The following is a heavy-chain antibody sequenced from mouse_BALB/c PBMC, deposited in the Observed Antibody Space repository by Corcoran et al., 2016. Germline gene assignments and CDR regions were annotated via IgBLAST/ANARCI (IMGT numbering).Heavy chain of an antibody. CDR3: ARGPYAMDY. J-gene: IGHJ4*01. CDR2: INTYTGEP. Sequence: QIQLVQSGPELKKPGETVKISCKASGYTFTNYGMNWVKQAPGKGLKWMGWINTYTGEPTYADDFKGRFAFSLETSASTAYLQINNLKNEDTAKYFCARGPYAMDYWGQGTSVTVSS. V-gene: IGHV9-3-1*01. CDR1: GYTFTNYG.